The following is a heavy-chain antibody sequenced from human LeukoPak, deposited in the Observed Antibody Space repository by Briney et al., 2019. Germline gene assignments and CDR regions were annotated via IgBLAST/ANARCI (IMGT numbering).Heavy chain of an antibody. CDR3: ARIWGGSWYNY. D-gene: IGHD6-13*01. CDR2: IAWDDNK. J-gene: IGHJ4*02. V-gene: IGHV2-70*11. Sequence: SGPALVKPTQAFTLTCTLSRLSLSTPGMGVSWIRHPPGKAPEWLARIAWDDNKYYSTSLTTRLTFSKDTSKRTEVLTMSYMDPVDTATYHCARIWGGSWYNYGGPGILVTVSS. CDR1: RLSLSTPGMG.